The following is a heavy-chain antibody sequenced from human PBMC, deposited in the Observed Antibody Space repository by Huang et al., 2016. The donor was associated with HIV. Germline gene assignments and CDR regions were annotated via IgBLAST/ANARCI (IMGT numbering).Heavy chain of an antibody. CDR2: IIPSLGTA. D-gene: IGHD3-22*01. CDR1: GGTFSSYG. Sequence: QVQLVQSGAEVKKPGSSVKVSCKASGGTFSSYGISWGRQSPGQGLEWMGGIIPSLGTANYAQKFQGRVTITADESTSTAYMELSSLRSEDTAVYYCARARGYYDSSVSYYFDYWGQGTLVTVSS. CDR3: ARARGYYDSSVSYYFDY. J-gene: IGHJ4*02. V-gene: IGHV1-69*13.